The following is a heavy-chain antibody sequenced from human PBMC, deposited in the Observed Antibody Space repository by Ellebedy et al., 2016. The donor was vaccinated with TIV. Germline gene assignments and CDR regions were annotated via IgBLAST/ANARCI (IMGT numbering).Heavy chain of an antibody. Sequence: GESLKISXAASGFTFSSYAMSWVRQAPGKGLEWVSGISGSGGSTNYADSVKGRFSISRDNSKDTLYLQMNSLRAEDTAVYYCAKGSYYDSGRSNTYQSSWGYYYGMDVWGQGTTVTVSS. D-gene: IGHD3-22*01. J-gene: IGHJ6*02. CDR1: GFTFSSYA. V-gene: IGHV3-23*01. CDR3: AKGSYYDSGRSNTYQSSWGYYYGMDV. CDR2: ISGSGGST.